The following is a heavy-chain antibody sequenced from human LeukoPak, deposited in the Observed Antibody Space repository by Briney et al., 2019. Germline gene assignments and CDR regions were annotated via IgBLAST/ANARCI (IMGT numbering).Heavy chain of an antibody. CDR3: ARDQPSTVTTIPYDAFDI. V-gene: IGHV1-18*01. J-gene: IGHJ3*02. D-gene: IGHD4-17*01. CDR1: GYTFTSYG. Sequence: ASVKVSCKASGYTFTSYGISWVRQAPGQGLEWMGWISAYNGNTNYAQKLQGRVTMTTDTSTSTAYMELRSLRSDDTAVYYCARDQPSTVTTIPYDAFDIWGQGTMVTVSS. CDR2: ISAYNGNT.